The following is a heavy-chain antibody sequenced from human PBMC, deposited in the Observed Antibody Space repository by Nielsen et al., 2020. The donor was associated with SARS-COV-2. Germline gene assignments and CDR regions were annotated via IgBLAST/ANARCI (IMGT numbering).Heavy chain of an antibody. Sequence: GGSLRLSCAASGFTFSSYGMHWVRQAPGKGLEWVAVISYDGSNKYYADSVKGRFTISRDNSKNTLYLQMNSLRAEDTAVYYCAKVRERAAAGRNSRIAVAGTSGIDFWGKGTTVTVSS. J-gene: IGHJ6*03. CDR1: GFTFSSYG. CDR3: AKVRERAAAGRNSRIAVAGTSGIDF. CDR2: ISYDGSNK. V-gene: IGHV3-30*18. D-gene: IGHD6-19*01.